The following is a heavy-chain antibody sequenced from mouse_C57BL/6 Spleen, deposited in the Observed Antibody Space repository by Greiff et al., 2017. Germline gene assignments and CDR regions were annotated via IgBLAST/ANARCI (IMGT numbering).Heavy chain of an antibody. Sequence: VQPQQSGPELVKPGASVKISCKASGYAFSSSWMNWVKQRPGKGLEWIGRIYPGDGDTNYNGKFKGKATLTADKSSSTAYMQLSSLTSEDSAVYFCARGELYSNSFAYWGQGTLVTVSA. CDR1: GYAFSSSW. D-gene: IGHD2-5*01. CDR2: IYPGDGDT. V-gene: IGHV1-82*01. J-gene: IGHJ3*01. CDR3: ARGELYSNSFAY.